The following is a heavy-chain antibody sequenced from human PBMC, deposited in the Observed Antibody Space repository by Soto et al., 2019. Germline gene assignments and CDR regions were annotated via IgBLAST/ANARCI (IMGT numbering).Heavy chain of an antibody. CDR3: ARDRQSSGWLDAFDI. J-gene: IGHJ3*02. V-gene: IGHV3-53*04. CDR2: IFTGGST. Sequence: EVQLVESGGGLVQPGGSLRLSCAASGFTVSSNYMSWVRQAPGKVLEWVSVIFTGGSTYYADSVKGRFTISRHSSMNTVYLQMDSLRAEETAVYYCARDRQSSGWLDAFDIWGQGTMVTVSS. CDR1: GFTVSSNY. D-gene: IGHD6-19*01.